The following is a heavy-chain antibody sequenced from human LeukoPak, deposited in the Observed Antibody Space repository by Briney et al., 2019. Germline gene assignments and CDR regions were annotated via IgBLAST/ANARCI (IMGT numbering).Heavy chain of an antibody. CDR3: AKDWSYGGNSWKYFGS. CDR2: IKPNGGER. Sequence: GGSLRLSCETSGFIFDSYWMAWVRQAPGKGLEWVANIKPNGGERYFLASVKGRFTISRDNAKNSLYLQMNSLRADDTALYYCAKDWSYGGNSWKYFGSWGQGILVTVSS. D-gene: IGHD4-23*01. V-gene: IGHV3-7*03. J-gene: IGHJ4*02. CDR1: GFIFDSYW.